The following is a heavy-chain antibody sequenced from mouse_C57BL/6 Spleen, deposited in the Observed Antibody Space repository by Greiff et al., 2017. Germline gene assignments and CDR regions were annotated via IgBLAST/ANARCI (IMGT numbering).Heavy chain of an antibody. CDR2: INPYNGGT. CDR3: ARYYGSSYWYFGV. J-gene: IGHJ1*03. CDR1: GYTFTDYY. V-gene: IGHV1-19*01. D-gene: IGHD1-1*01. Sequence: EVQLQQSGPVLVKPGASVKMSCKASGYTFTDYYMNWVKQSHGKSLEWIGVINPYNGGTSYNQKFKGKATLTVDKSSSTAYMELNSLTSEDSAVYYCARYYGSSYWYFGVWGTGTTVTVAS.